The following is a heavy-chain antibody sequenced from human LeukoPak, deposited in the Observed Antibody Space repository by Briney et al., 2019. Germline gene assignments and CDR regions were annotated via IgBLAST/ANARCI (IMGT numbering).Heavy chain of an antibody. D-gene: IGHD3-3*01. CDR1: GYTFNDYY. J-gene: IGHJ4*02. Sequence: GASVKVSCKASGYTFNDYYIHWVQQAPGEGLEWMGRVNCEDAETLYAEKFQGRLNIKTDTSTDTVYMELSSLKSDDTAVYYCARDLRYSSFEFLEWLLFFWGQGTLVTVSS. V-gene: IGHV1-69-2*01. CDR3: ARDLRYSSFEFLEWLLFF. CDR2: VNCEDAET.